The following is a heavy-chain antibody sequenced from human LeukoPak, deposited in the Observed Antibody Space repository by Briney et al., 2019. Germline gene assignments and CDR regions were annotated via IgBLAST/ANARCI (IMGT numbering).Heavy chain of an antibody. V-gene: IGHV3-23*01. J-gene: IGHJ4*02. CDR2: ITTSDGNT. Sequence: PGGSLRLSCAASGFTFSSYTMSWVRQAPGKGLEWVSTITTSDGNTYYADSVKGRFTVSRDRAKNTLYLQMSNLRVEDTAVYYCARLPTFYFDSSHYHYDFWGQGTLVTVSS. CDR3: ARLPTFYFDSSHYHYDF. D-gene: IGHD3-22*01. CDR1: GFTFSSYT.